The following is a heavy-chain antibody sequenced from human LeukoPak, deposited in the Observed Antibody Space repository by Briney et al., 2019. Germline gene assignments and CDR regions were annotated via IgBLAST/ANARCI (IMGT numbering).Heavy chain of an antibody. J-gene: IGHJ4*02. V-gene: IGHV4-39*07. CDR1: GGSISSNTYY. CDR2: IYYSGST. CDR3: ARGSRGWYGTFDY. D-gene: IGHD6-19*01. Sequence: ASETLSLTCTVSGGSISSNTYYWGWIRQPPGKGLEWIGSIYYSGSTYYNPSLKSRVTLSVDTSKNQFSLKLSSVTAADTAVYSCARGSRGWYGTFDYWGQGTLVTVSS.